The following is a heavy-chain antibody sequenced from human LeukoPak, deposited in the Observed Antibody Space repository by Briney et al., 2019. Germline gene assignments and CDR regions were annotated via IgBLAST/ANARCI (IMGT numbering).Heavy chain of an antibody. CDR1: GFTLSTYW. Sequence: GGSLRLSCVASGFTLSTYWMSWVRQAPGKGLEWVASIKQDGREKYYVDSVKGRFTTSRDNAKNTLYLQMNSLRAEDTAVYYCARLIRPYFDYWGQGTLVTVSS. J-gene: IGHJ4*02. V-gene: IGHV3-7*05. CDR3: ARLIRPYFDY. CDR2: IKQDGREK.